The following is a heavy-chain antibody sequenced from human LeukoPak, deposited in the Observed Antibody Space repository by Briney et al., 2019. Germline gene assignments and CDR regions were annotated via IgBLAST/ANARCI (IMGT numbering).Heavy chain of an antibody. V-gene: IGHV4-61*02. J-gene: IGHJ6*03. CDR1: GGSISSGSYY. CDR2: IYTSGST. CDR3: ARVRRFYDYYMDV. Sequence: SETLSLTCTVSGGSISSGSYYWSCIRQPAGKGLEWIGGIYTSGSTIYNPSLKSRVTISVDKSRNQFSLKLSSVTAADTAVYYCARVRRFYDYYMDVWGKGTTVTVSS.